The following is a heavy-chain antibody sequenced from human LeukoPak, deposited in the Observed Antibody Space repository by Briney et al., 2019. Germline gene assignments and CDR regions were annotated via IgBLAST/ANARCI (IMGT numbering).Heavy chain of an antibody. Sequence: ASVKVSCKASGYTFTCYYMHWVRQAPGQGLEWMGWINPNSGGTNYAQKFQERVTMTRDTSISTDYMELSRLRSDDTAVYYCARDLLSLYPSPPWGQGNLVTVSS. D-gene: IGHD3-16*02. CDR2: INPNSGGT. V-gene: IGHV1-2*02. CDR1: GYTFTCYY. CDR3: ARDLLSLYPSPP. J-gene: IGHJ5*02.